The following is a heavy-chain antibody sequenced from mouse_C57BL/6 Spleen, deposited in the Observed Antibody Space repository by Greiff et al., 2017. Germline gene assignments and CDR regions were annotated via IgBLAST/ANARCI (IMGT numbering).Heavy chain of an antibody. CDR1: GYSFTGYY. Sequence: VHVKQSGPELVKPGASVKISCKASGYSFTGYYMNWVKQSPEKSLEWIGEINPSTGGTTYNQKFKAKATLTVDKSSSTAYMQLKSLTSEDSAVYYCARPFYYYGSSPHFDYWGQGTTLTVSS. J-gene: IGHJ2*01. CDR3: ARPFYYYGSSPHFDY. CDR2: INPSTGGT. D-gene: IGHD1-1*01. V-gene: IGHV1-42*01.